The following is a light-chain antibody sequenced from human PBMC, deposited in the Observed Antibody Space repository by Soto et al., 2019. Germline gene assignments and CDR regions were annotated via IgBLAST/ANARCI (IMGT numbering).Light chain of an antibody. V-gene: IGLV2-8*01. Sequence: QSVLTQPPSASGSPGQSVTISCTGTSSDVGGYNYVSWYQQHPGKAPKLMIYEVSKRPSGVPDRFSGSKSGNTASLTVSGLQAEDEADYYCSSCGGSTTYVFGTGTKVTV. J-gene: IGLJ1*01. CDR2: EVS. CDR3: SSCGGSTTYV. CDR1: SSDVGGYNY.